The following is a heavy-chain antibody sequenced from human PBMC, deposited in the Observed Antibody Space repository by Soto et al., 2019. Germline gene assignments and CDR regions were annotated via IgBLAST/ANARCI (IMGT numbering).Heavy chain of an antibody. D-gene: IGHD6-19*01. CDR1: GFTFSNYG. V-gene: IGHV3-30*18. CDR2: ISYDGSNE. CDR3: AKKRGTVGWHDC. J-gene: IGHJ4*02. Sequence: QVQLVEAGGGVVQPGRSLRLSCVVSGFTFSNYGMHWVRQAPGKGLEWVAFISYDGSNEYYAGSVKGRFTISRDNSKNTLYLQLTSQSAEETAVYYCAKKRGTVGWHDCWGQGTLVNVSS.